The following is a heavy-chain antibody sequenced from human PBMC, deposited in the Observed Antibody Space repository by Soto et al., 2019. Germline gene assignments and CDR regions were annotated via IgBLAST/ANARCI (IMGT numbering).Heavy chain of an antibody. V-gene: IGHV3-21*01. Sequence: GGSLRLSCAASGFTFSSYSMNWVRQAPGKGLEWVSSISSSSSYIYYADSVKGRFTISRDNAKNSLYLQMNSLRAEDTAVYYCARAAPTYYFDYWGQGTLVTVSS. CDR2: ISSSSSYI. J-gene: IGHJ4*02. CDR1: GFTFSSYS. D-gene: IGHD6-13*01. CDR3: ARAAPTYYFDY.